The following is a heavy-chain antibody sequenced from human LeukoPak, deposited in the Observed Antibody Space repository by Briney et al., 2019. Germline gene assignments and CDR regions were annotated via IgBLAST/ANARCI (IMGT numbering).Heavy chain of an antibody. CDR1: GFIFSTYS. J-gene: IGHJ6*03. CDR2: ISSSSSTI. Sequence: GGSLRLSCAASGFIFSTYSMNWVRQAPGKGLEWVSYISSSSSTIYYADSVKGRCTISRDNAENSLYLQMNSLGAEDTAVYYCARDDHYNYYYMDVWGKGTTATVSS. CDR3: ARDDHYNYYYMDV. V-gene: IGHV3-48*01.